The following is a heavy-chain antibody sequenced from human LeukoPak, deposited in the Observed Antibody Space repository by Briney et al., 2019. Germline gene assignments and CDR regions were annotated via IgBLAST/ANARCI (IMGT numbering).Heavy chain of an antibody. CDR2: MNPNSGNT. CDR1: GYTFTSYD. D-gene: IGHD3-10*01. CDR3: ARYFLPSKPLLWFGKKIAWFDP. V-gene: IGHV1-8*01. J-gene: IGHJ5*02. Sequence: ASVKVSCKASGYTFTSYDINWVRQATGQVLEWMGWMNPNSGNTGYAQKFQGRVTMTRNTPISTAYMELSSLRSEDTAVYYCARYFLPSKPLLWFGKKIAWFDPWGQGTLVTVSS.